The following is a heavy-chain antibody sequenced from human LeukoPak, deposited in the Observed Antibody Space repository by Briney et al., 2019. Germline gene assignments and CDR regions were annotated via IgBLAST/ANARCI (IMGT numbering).Heavy chain of an antibody. Sequence: ASVKVSCKASGYTFTSYYMHWVRQAPGQGLEWMGIINPSGGSTSYAQKFQGRVTMTRDMSTSTVYMELSSLRSEDTAVYYCARGEDWGATRGDAFDIWGQGTMVTVSS. J-gene: IGHJ3*02. CDR2: INPSGGST. D-gene: IGHD1-26*01. CDR3: ARGEDWGATRGDAFDI. CDR1: GYTFTSYY. V-gene: IGHV1-46*01.